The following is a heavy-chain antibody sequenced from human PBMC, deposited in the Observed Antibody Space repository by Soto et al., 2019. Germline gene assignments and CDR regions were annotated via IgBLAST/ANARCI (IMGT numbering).Heavy chain of an antibody. CDR1: GYTFTSYY. CDR2: INPSGGST. J-gene: IGHJ6*02. CDR3: ARKVAGTRYYYGMDV. D-gene: IGHD6-19*01. Sequence: ASVKVSCKASGYTFTSYYMHWVRQAPGQGLEWMGIINPSGGSTSYAQKFQGRVTMTRDTSTSTVYMELSSLRSEDTAVYYCARKVAGTRYYYGMDVWCQGTTVTVSS. V-gene: IGHV1-46*01.